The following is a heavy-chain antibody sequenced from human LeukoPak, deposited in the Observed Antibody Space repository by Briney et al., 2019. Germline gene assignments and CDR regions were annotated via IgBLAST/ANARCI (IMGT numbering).Heavy chain of an antibody. V-gene: IGHV3-33*06. CDR3: AQSRIGFSGQADH. J-gene: IGHJ4*02. D-gene: IGHD5-12*01. Sequence: GGSLRLSCAASGFTFSSYGMHWVRQAPGKGLEWVALIWYDGSNKYYRDSVKGRFTISRDNSKNTLYLQMNSLRAEDTAVYYCAQSRIGFSGQADHWGQGALVIVSS. CDR1: GFTFSSYG. CDR2: IWYDGSNK.